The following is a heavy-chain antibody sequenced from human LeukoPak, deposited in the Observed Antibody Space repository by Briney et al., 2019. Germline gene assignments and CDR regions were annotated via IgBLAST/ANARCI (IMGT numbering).Heavy chain of an antibody. CDR3: ARVGVGYCSSTSCPYYFDY. Sequence: PGGSLRLSCAASGFSFSSYAMGWVRHAPGKGLEWVSCISGSGGSTYYADSVKGRFTISRDNSKNTLYLQMNSLRAEDTAVYYCARVGVGYCSSTSCPYYFDYWGQGTLVTVSS. D-gene: IGHD2-2*01. V-gene: IGHV3-23*01. CDR2: ISGSGGST. CDR1: GFSFSSYA. J-gene: IGHJ4*02.